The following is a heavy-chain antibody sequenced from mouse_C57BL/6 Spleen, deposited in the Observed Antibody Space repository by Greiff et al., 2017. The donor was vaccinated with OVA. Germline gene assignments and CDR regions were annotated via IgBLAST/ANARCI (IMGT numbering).Heavy chain of an antibody. V-gene: IGHV1-82*01. CDR3: AREELGTDY. J-gene: IGHJ2*01. CDR1: GYAFSSSW. CDR2: IYPGDGDT. D-gene: IGHD4-1*01. Sequence: VQGVESGPELVKPGASVKISCKASGYAFSSSWMNWVKQRPGKGLEWIGRIYPGDGDTNYNGKFKGKATLTADKSSSTAYMQLSSLTSEDSAVYFCAREELGTDYWGQGTTLTVSS.